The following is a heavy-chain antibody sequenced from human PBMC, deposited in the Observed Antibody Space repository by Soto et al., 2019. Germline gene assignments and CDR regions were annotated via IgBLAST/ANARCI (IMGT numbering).Heavy chain of an antibody. V-gene: IGHV1-18*01. D-gene: IGHD1-1*01. J-gene: IGHJ5*02. CDR1: GYTFTSYG. CDR3: ARHNSQWPNWFDP. Sequence: ASVKVSCKTSGYTFTSYGISWVRQAPGQGLEWMGWISGYDGNTDYAHKFRGRVTMTTDTSTNTAYMDLRSLRSDGTAVYYCARHNSQWPNWFDPWGQGTPVTVSS. CDR2: ISGYDGNT.